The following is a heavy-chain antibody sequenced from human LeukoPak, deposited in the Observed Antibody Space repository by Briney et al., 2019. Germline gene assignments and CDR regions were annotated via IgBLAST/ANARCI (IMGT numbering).Heavy chain of an antibody. V-gene: IGHV1-2*02. D-gene: IGHD2-2*02. Sequence: GASVKVSCKASGYTFTGYYMHWVRQAPGQGLEWMGWINPNSGGTNYAQKFQGRVTMTRDTSISTAYVELGRLRSDDTAVYYCAREERYCSSTSCYNFDYWGQGTLVTVSS. J-gene: IGHJ4*02. CDR1: GYTFTGYY. CDR3: AREERYCSSTSCYNFDY. CDR2: INPNSGGT.